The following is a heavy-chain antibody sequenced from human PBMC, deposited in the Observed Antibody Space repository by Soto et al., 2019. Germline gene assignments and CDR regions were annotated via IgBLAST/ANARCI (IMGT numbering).Heavy chain of an antibody. CDR2: LDHSGST. Sequence: QVQLQESGPGLVRPSGTLSLTCAVSSGSISSSNWWSWVRQPPGKGLEGIGELDHSGSTNYNPSLNSRVPISVGKAENQFSLKLSSVTAEDTAVYYCAARTGSFDYWGQGTLVTVSS. CDR3: AARTGSFDY. J-gene: IGHJ4*02. V-gene: IGHV4-4*02. CDR1: SGSISSSNW.